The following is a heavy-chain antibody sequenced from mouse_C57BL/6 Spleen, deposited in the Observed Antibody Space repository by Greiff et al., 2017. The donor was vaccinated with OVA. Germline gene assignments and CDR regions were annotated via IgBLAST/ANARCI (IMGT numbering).Heavy chain of an antibody. Sequence: QVQLQQPGAELVKPGASVKMSCKASGYTFTSYWITWVKQRPGQGLEWIGDIYPGSGSTNYNEKFKSKATLTVDTSSSTAYMQRSSLTSEDSAVYYCARFDYDGYYAMDYWGQGTSGTVSS. CDR3: ARFDYDGYYAMDY. CDR1: GYTFTSYW. CDR2: IYPGSGST. J-gene: IGHJ4*01. V-gene: IGHV1-55*01. D-gene: IGHD2-3*01.